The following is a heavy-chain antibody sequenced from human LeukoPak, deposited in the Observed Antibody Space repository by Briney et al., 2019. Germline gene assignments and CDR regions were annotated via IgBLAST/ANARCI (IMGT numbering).Heavy chain of an antibody. CDR2: INPNSGVT. J-gene: IGHJ3*02. Sequence: ASVKVSCKASGYTFTDYYMHWVRQAPGQGLEWMGWINPNSGVTNYAQKFQGRVTMTRDTSISTAYMELSRLRSDDTAVYYCARDVKRGDYGGYDAFDIWGQGTMVTVSS. V-gene: IGHV1-2*02. CDR3: ARDVKRGDYGGYDAFDI. D-gene: IGHD4-17*01. CDR1: GYTFTDYY.